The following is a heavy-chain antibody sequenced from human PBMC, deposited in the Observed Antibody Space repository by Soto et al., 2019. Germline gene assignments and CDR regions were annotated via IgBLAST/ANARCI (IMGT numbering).Heavy chain of an antibody. D-gene: IGHD3-3*01. Sequence: TLSLTCTVSGGSMTSYYWTWIRQPAGKGLEWIGRVYSSGGTHYNPSLKSRVTISLDTSKNQFSLRLLSVTDADTAVYFCARGQRFSDWFDPWGPGTLVTSPQ. CDR1: GGSMTSYY. J-gene: IGHJ5*02. CDR3: ARGQRFSDWFDP. CDR2: VYSSGGT. V-gene: IGHV4-4*07.